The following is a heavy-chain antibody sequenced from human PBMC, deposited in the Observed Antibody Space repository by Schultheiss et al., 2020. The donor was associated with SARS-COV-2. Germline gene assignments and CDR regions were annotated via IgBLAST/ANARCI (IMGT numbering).Heavy chain of an antibody. CDR2: IYTSGST. CDR3: ARGPMVRGVNSPYYFDY. V-gene: IGHV4-4*07. CDR1: GGSISSYY. Sequence: SQTLSLTCTVSGGSISSYYWSWIRQPAGKGLEWIGRIYTSGSTNYNPSLKSRVTMSVDTSKNQFSLKLSSVTAADTAVYYCARGPMVRGVNSPYYFDYWGQGTLVTVSS. J-gene: IGHJ4*02. D-gene: IGHD3-10*01.